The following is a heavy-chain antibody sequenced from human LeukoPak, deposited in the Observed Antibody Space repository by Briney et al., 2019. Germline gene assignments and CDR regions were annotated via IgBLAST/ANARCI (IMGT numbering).Heavy chain of an antibody. J-gene: IGHJ4*02. CDR1: GFTFSSYA. CDR3: ARGGKGAAAYDY. CDR2: ISYDGSNK. Sequence: GGSLRLSCAASGFTFSSYAMHWVRQAPGKGLEWVAIISYDGSNKYYADSVKGRFTISRDNSKNTLYLQMNSLRAEDTAVYYCARGGKGAAAYDYWGQGTLVTVSS. D-gene: IGHD6-13*01. V-gene: IGHV3-30-3*01.